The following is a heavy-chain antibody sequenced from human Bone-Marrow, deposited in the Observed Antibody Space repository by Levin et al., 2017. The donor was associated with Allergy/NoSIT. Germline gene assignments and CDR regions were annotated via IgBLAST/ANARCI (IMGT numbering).Heavy chain of an antibody. CDR1: GFTFSSYA. D-gene: IGHD6-6*01. CDR3: ARVGRDEYSSSPLRLDY. V-gene: IGHV3-30*04. CDR2: ISYDGSNK. J-gene: IGHJ4*02. Sequence: SCAASGFTFSSYAMHWVRQAPGKGLEWVAVISYDGSNKYYADSVKGRFTISRDNSKNTLYLQMNSLRAEDTAVYYCARVGRDEYSSSPLRLDYWGQGTLVTVSS.